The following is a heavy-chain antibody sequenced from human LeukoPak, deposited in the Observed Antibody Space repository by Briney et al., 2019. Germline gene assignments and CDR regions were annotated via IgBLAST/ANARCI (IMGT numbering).Heavy chain of an antibody. CDR3: ARHFHHRMGASRAAAGMKGAFDI. D-gene: IGHD6-13*01. CDR1: GGSISSGGYY. J-gene: IGHJ3*02. Sequence: SETLSLTCTVSGGSISSGGYYWSWIRQPPGKGLEWIGYIYHSGSTYYNPSLKSRVTISVDRSKNQFSLKLSSVTAADTAVYYCARHFHHRMGASRAAAGMKGAFDIWGQGTMVTVSS. CDR2: IYHSGST. V-gene: IGHV4-30-2*01.